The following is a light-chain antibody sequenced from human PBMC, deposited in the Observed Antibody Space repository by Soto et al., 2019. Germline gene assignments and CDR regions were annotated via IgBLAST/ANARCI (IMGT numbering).Light chain of an antibody. CDR3: QQYYIYPLS. V-gene: IGKV1-8*01. CDR2: AAS. J-gene: IGKJ4*02. Sequence: AIRMTQSPSSLSASTGDRVTITCRASQGISSYLAWYQQKPGKAPKLLIYAASTLQSGVPSRFSGSGSGTDFTLTISCLQSEDFSTHYCQQYYIYPLSFGGGTKVEIK. CDR1: QGISSY.